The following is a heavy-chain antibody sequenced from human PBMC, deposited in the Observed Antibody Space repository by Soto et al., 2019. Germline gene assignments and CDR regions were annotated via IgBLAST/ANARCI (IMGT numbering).Heavy chain of an antibody. CDR1: GDSVSSNSAA. Sequence: QVQLQQSGPGLVQPSQTLSLTCAISGDSVSSNSAAWNWIRQSPSRGLEWLGRTYYRSKWYNDYAESVRSRITTNPETSKNQLSLQLNAVTPEDTAVYYCVRERKYPLLSWYWFDPWGQGTLVAVSS. V-gene: IGHV6-1*01. D-gene: IGHD2-2*01. CDR2: TYYRSKWYN. J-gene: IGHJ5*02. CDR3: VRERKYPLLSWYWFDP.